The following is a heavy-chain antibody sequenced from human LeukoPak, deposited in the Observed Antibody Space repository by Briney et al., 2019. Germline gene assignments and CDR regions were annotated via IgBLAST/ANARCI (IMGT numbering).Heavy chain of an antibody. J-gene: IGHJ2*01. CDR2: INHGGST. D-gene: IGHD3-22*01. CDR1: GGSFSGYY. Sequence: PSETLSPTCAVYGGSFSGYYWSWIRQPPGKGLEWIGEINHGGSTNYNPSLKSRVTISVDTSKNQFSLKLSSVTAADTAVYYCARGYYDSSGLLWGRGTLVTVSS. CDR3: ARGYYDSSGLL. V-gene: IGHV4-34*01.